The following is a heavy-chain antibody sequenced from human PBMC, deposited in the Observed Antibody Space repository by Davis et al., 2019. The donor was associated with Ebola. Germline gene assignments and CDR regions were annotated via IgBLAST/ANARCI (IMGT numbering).Heavy chain of an antibody. D-gene: IGHD3-3*01. CDR3: ARSNFWSGFDY. Sequence: SETLSLTCTVSGGSISNYYWSWIRQPPGKGLEWIGYIYYSGSTNYNPSLKSRVTISVDTSKNQFSLKLSSVTAADTAVYYCARSNFWSGFDYWGQGTLVTVSS. V-gene: IGHV4-59*08. CDR2: IYYSGST. J-gene: IGHJ4*02. CDR1: GGSISNYY.